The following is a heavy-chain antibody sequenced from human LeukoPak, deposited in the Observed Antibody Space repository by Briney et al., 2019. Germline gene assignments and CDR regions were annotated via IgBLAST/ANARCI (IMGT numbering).Heavy chain of an antibody. CDR3: AKSGLNRFDF. Sequence: PGGSLRLSCTASGFTFSNYAMSWVRQAPGKGLEWVSNISGSGSGGGTYYADSVKGRFTISRDNSKNTLYLQMNSLRAEDTAVYYCAKSGLNRFDFWGQGILVTVSS. CDR1: GFTFSNYA. V-gene: IGHV3-23*01. CDR2: ISGSGSGGGT. J-gene: IGHJ4*02. D-gene: IGHD2-15*01.